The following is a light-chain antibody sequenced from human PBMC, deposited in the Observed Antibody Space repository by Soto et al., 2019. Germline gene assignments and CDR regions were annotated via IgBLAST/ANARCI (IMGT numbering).Light chain of an antibody. J-gene: IGLJ1*01. CDR3: CSYAGSSTYV. CDR2: EVS. V-gene: IGLV2-23*02. CDR1: SSDVGSYSL. Sequence: QSVLTQPASVSGSPGQSITISCTGTSSDVGSYSLVSWYQQHPGKAPKLMIYEVSKRPSGVSNRFSGSKSGNTASLTISGLQAEDEPDYYCCSYAGSSTYVFGTGTKVXVL.